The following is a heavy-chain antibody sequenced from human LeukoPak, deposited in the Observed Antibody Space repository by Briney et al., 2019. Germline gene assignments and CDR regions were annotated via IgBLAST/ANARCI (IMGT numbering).Heavy chain of an antibody. V-gene: IGHV4-38-2*02. CDR1: GYSISSGYY. CDR3: ARGTSTIVATFSY. J-gene: IGHJ4*02. D-gene: IGHD5-12*01. Sequence: SETLSLTCTVSGYSISSGYYWGWIRQPPGKGLERIGSIYHSGTTYYNPSLKSRVTISVDTSKNQFSQRLSSVTAADTAVYYCARGTSTIVATFSYWGQGTLVTVSS. CDR2: IYHSGTT.